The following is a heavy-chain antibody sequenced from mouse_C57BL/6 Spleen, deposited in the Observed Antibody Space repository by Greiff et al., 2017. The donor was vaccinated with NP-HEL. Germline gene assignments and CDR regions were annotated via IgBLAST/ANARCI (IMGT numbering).Heavy chain of an antibody. CDR3: ARGGVKSDFDY. CDR1: GYTFTSYW. D-gene: IGHD2-1*01. Sequence: VQLQQPGAELVRPGSSVKLSCKASGYTFTSYWMDWVKQRPGQGLEWIGNIYPSDSENHYNQKFKDKATLTVYKSSSTAYMQLSSLTSEDSAVYYCARGGVKSDFDYWGQGTTLTVSS. V-gene: IGHV1-61*01. J-gene: IGHJ2*01. CDR2: IYPSDSEN.